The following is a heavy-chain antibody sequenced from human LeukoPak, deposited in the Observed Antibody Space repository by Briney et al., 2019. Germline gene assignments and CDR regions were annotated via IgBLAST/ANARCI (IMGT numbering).Heavy chain of an antibody. CDR3: ARANNGDVDY. Sequence: SETLSLTCIVSGGSINNYYWSWIRQPAGKRLEWIGRIYSTGSTNYNPSLKSRVTISIDKSKNQFSLKVSSVTAADTAVYYCARANNGDVDYWGQGTLVTVSS. V-gene: IGHV4-4*07. CDR2: IYSTGST. CDR1: GGSINNYY. J-gene: IGHJ4*02. D-gene: IGHD4-17*01.